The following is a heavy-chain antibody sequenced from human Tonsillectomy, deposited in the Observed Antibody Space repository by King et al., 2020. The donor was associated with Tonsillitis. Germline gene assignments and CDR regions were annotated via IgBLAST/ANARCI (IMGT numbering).Heavy chain of an antibody. V-gene: IGHV5-10-1*03. Sequence: VQLVESGAEVKKPGESLRISCKGSGYSFTSFWINWVRQMSGKGLEWMGRIDPSDSHTNYSPSFQGHVSISADKSISTAYLQWSSLKAPDTAIYYCARSEQELSTYYYYYYMDVWGKGTTVTVSS. CDR1: GYSFTSFW. CDR3: ARSEQELSTYYYYYYMDV. CDR2: IDPSDSHT. J-gene: IGHJ6*03. D-gene: IGHD6-13*01.